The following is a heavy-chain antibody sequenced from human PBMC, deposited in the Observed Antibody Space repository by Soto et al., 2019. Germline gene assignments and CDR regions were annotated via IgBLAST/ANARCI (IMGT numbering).Heavy chain of an antibody. D-gene: IGHD2-2*01. CDR1: GFTFSSYS. CDR3: ARDLSPGASYCSSTSCYFAYHYYGMDV. Sequence: PGGSLRLSCAASGFTFSSYSMNWVRQAPGKGLEWVSSISSSSSYIYYADSVKGRFTISRDNAKNSLYLQMNSLRAEDTAVYYCARDLSPGASYCSSTSCYFAYHYYGMDVWGQGTTVTVSS. J-gene: IGHJ6*02. V-gene: IGHV3-21*01. CDR2: ISSSSSYI.